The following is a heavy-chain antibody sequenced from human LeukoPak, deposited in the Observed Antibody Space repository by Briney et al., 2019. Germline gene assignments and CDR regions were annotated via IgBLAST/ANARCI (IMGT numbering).Heavy chain of an antibody. CDR3: ARYSSSSGGASYYLDY. V-gene: IGHV3-74*01. CDR1: GFTLRNYW. CDR2: ISGDGGVT. Sequence: GGSLRLSCKASGFTLRNYWMHWVRQVPGKRRVWASRISGDGGVTNYADSVQGRFTISRDNAKNILYLQINSLRSEDTAVYYCARYSSSSGGASYYLDYWGHGTLVTLSS. D-gene: IGHD6-6*01. J-gene: IGHJ4*01.